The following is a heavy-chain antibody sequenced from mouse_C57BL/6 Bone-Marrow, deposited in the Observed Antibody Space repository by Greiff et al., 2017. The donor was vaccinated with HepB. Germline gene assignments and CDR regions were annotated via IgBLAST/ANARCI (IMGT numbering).Heavy chain of an antibody. V-gene: IGHV1-81*01. J-gene: IGHJ3*01. CDR1: GYTFTSYG. D-gene: IGHD2-4*01. CDR2: IYPRSGNT. Sequence: QVQLKQSGAELARPGASVKLSCKASGYTFTSYGISWVKQRTGQGLEWIGEIYPRSGNTYYNEKFKGKATLTADKSSSTAYMELRSLTSEDAAVYFCARSDYDNRSAYWGQGTLVTVSA. CDR3: ARSDYDNRSAY.